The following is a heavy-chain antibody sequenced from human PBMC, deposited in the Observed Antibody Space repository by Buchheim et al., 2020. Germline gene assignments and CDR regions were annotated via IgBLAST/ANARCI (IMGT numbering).Heavy chain of an antibody. CDR2: IISSSSST. CDR3: ARDPKVYASGELDY. V-gene: IGHV3-11*06. J-gene: IGHJ4*02. D-gene: IGHD2-8*01. Sequence: QVQLVESGGGLVKPGGSLSLSCAASGFTFSDYYMSWIRQAPGKGLEWVSYIISSSSSTTYADSVKGRFTISRATAQNSLSLQMNSLRAEDTAVYYCARDPKVYASGELDYWGQGTL. CDR1: GFTFSDYY.